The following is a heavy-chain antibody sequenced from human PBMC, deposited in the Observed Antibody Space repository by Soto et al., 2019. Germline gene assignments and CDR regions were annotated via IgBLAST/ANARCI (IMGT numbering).Heavy chain of an antibody. V-gene: IGHV5-10-1*01. J-gene: IGHJ6*02. CDR1: GYSFTSYW. CDR2: IDPSDSYT. D-gene: IGHD3-3*01. Sequence: PGESLKISCKGSGYSFTSYWISWVRQMPGKGLEWMGRIDPSDSYTNYSPSFQGDVTISADKSISTAYLQWSSLKASDTAMYYCARHGPYDSLMDVWGQGTTVTVSS. CDR3: ARHGPYDSLMDV.